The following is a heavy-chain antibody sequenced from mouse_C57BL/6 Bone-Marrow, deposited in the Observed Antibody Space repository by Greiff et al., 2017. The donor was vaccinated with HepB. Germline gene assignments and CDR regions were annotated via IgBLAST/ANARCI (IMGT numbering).Heavy chain of an antibody. D-gene: IGHD1-1*01. Sequence: VQLQQSGAELVRPGASVTLSCKASGYTFTDYEMHWVKQTPVHGLEWIGAIDPETGGTAYNQKFKGKAILTADKSSSTAYMELRSLTSEDSAVYYCTRPYYYGSSPYYFDYWGQGTTLTVSS. CDR1: GYTFTDYE. J-gene: IGHJ2*01. V-gene: IGHV1-15*01. CDR2: IDPETGGT. CDR3: TRPYYYGSSPYYFDY.